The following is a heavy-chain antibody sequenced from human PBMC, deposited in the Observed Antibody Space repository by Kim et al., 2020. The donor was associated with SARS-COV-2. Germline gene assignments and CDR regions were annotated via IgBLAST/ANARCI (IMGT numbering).Heavy chain of an antibody. CDR3: ARDLHSSSWTTIDF. J-gene: IGHJ4*01. CDR1: GFTFSDYY. V-gene: IGHV3-11*01. D-gene: IGHD6-13*01. Sequence: GGSLRRSCAASGFTFSDYYMIWLRQAPGKGLEWVAYISSSGGSSIFYQDSVKGRFTISRDNTKNSLYLQMNSLRAEDTAVYYCARDLHSSSWTTIDFWG. CDR2: ISSSGGSSI.